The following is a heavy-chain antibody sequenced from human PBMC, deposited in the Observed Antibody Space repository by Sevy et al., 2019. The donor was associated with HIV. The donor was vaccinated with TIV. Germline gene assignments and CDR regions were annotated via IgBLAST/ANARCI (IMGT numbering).Heavy chain of an antibody. CDR3: ARDGRYSYGYRNYYYYYGMDV. J-gene: IGHJ6*02. CDR1: GFTFSSYW. V-gene: IGHV3-7*01. Sequence: GGSLRLSCAASGFTFSSYWMSWVRQAPGKGLEWVANIKQDGSEKYYVDSVKGRFTISRDNAKNPLYLQMNSLRAEDTAVYYCARDGRYSYGYRNYYYYYGMDVWGQGTTVTVSS. D-gene: IGHD5-18*01. CDR2: IKQDGSEK.